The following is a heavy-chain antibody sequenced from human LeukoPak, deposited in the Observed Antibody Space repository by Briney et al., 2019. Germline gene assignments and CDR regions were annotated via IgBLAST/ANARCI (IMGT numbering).Heavy chain of an antibody. V-gene: IGHV3-49*03. J-gene: IGHJ4*02. CDR3: ARLIVVVVAASSYFDS. CDR2: IRTKTNGATA. CDR1: GFTFGEDA. D-gene: IGHD2-15*01. Sequence: GGSLRLSCAASGFTFGEDAMSWFRQAPGKGLEWLGFIRTKTNGATAEYAASVKGRFSISRDDSKSIAYLQMNSLKTEDTAVYYCARLIVVVVAASSYFDSWGQGTRVTVSS.